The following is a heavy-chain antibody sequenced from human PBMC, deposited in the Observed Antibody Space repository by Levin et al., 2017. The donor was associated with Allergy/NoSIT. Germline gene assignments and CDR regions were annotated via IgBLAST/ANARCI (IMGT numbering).Heavy chain of an antibody. CDR3: ATVEGLFCSGVSCSYSVHY. Sequence: SETLSLTCAVSGGSISTDNWWSWIRQPPGKGLAWLGEIYRSGDTNHNPSLRSRVTMSVDKSKNHFSLKLSSVTAADTAVYYCATVEGLFCSGVSCSYSVHYWGQGALVTVSS. CDR2: IYRSGDT. CDR1: GGSISTDNW. D-gene: IGHD2-15*01. J-gene: IGHJ4*02. V-gene: IGHV4-4*02.